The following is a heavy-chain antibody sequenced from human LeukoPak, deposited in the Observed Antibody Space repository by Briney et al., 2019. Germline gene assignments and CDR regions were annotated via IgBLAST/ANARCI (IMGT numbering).Heavy chain of an antibody. Sequence: SVKVSCKASGGTFSSYTISWVRQAPGQGLEWMGRIIPILGIANYAQKFQGRVTITADKSTSTAYMELSSLRSEDTAVYYCADHYYDSSGYYEYFNYWGQGTLVTVSS. J-gene: IGHJ4*02. V-gene: IGHV1-69*02. CDR1: GGTFSSYT. CDR3: ADHYYDSSGYYEYFNY. D-gene: IGHD3-22*01. CDR2: IIPILGIA.